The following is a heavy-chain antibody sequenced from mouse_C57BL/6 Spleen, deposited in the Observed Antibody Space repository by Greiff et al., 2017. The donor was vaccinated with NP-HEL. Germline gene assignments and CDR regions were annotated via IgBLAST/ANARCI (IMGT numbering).Heavy chain of an antibody. CDR2: INPSTGGT. CDR1: GYSFTGYY. Sequence: VQLKQSGPELVKPGASVKISCKASGYSFTGYYMNWVKQSPEKSLEWIGEINPSTGGTTYNQKFKAKATLTVDKSSSTAYMQLKSLTSEDSAVYYCARDDYDYWGQGTLVTVSA. V-gene: IGHV1-42*01. CDR3: ARDDYDY. D-gene: IGHD2-4*01. J-gene: IGHJ3*01.